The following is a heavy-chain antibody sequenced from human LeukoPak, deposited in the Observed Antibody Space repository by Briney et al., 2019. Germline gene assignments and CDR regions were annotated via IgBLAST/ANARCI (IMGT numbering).Heavy chain of an antibody. CDR2: IYYTGST. V-gene: IGHV4-59*01. CDR1: GGSISSYY. D-gene: IGHD4-17*01. J-gene: IGHJ4*02. Sequence: PSETLSLTCTVSGGSISSYYWSWIRQPPGKGLEWIGYIYYTGSTNYNPSLRSRVSISIDTSKNQFSLKLSSVTAADTAVYYCARRTPSGTVDNWGQGTLVTVSS. CDR3: ARRTPSGTVDN.